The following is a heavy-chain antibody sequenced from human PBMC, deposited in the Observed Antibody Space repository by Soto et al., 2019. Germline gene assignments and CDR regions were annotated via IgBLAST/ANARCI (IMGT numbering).Heavy chain of an antibody. Sequence: GASVKVSCKASGYTFTNSGFSWVRQAPGQGLEWVGWIRVNNGDTHYAQKLQGRVTMTTDTSTSTAFMELRSLRSDDTAVYWCARDPVDGYAFFASWGQGVLVTVSS. CDR2: IRVNNGDT. D-gene: IGHD5-12*01. CDR3: ARDPVDGYAFFAS. V-gene: IGHV1-18*01. CDR1: GYTFTNSG. J-gene: IGHJ4*02.